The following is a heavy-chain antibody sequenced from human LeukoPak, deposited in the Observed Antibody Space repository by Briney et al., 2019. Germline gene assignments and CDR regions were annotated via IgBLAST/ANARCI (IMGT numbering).Heavy chain of an antibody. J-gene: IGHJ4*02. Sequence: PGRSLRLSCAASGFTFSSYAMHWVRQAPGKGLEWVAVISYDGSNKYYADSVKGRFTISRDNSKNTLYLQMNSLRAEDTAVYYCARDHRRWYYDYWGQGTLXTVSS. CDR3: ARDHRRWYYDY. D-gene: IGHD4-23*01. V-gene: IGHV3-30-3*01. CDR2: ISYDGSNK. CDR1: GFTFSSYA.